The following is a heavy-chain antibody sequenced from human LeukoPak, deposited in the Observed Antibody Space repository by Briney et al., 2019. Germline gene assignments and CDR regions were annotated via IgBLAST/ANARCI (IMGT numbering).Heavy chain of an antibody. D-gene: IGHD6-19*01. CDR3: ARDSRMYSSGWYPY. CDR1: GGSFSGYY. CDR2: INHSGST. V-gene: IGHV4-34*01. J-gene: IGHJ4*02. Sequence: SETLSLTCAVYGGSFSGYYWSWIRQPPGKGLEWVGEINHSGSTNYNPSLTSRGTISVETSKNQFSLKLSSVTAADTAVYYCARDSRMYSSGWYPYWGQGTLVTVSS.